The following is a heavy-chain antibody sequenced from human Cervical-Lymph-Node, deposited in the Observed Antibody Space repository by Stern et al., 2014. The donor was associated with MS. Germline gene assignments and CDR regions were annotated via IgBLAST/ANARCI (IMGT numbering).Heavy chain of an antibody. CDR3: ATSGGRRGDFRDY. J-gene: IGHJ4*02. CDR1: GGSVSTYNYY. D-gene: IGHD4-17*01. Sequence: QVQLQESGPGLVKPSQTLSLTCTVSGGSVSTYNYYWTWIRQPAGKGLEWIGRIYASGNTNYNPSLKGRVTISVETPRNQFPMKLTSVTAADTAVYYCATSGGRRGDFRDYWGQGTLVTVSS. CDR2: IYASGNT. V-gene: IGHV4-61*02.